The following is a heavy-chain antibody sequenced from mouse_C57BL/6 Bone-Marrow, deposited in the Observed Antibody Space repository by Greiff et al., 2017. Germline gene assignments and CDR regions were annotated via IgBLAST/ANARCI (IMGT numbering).Heavy chain of an antibody. J-gene: IGHJ1*03. CDR3: ARRGIYYGRYWYFDV. D-gene: IGHD1-2*01. Sequence: EVKLVESGGGLVQPGESLKLSCESNEYEFPSHDMSWVRKTPEKRLELVAAINSDGGSTYYPDTMERRFIISRDNTKKTLYLQMSSLRSEDTALYYCARRGIYYGRYWYFDVWGTGTTVTVSS. CDR2: INSDGGST. V-gene: IGHV5-2*01. CDR1: EYEFPSHD.